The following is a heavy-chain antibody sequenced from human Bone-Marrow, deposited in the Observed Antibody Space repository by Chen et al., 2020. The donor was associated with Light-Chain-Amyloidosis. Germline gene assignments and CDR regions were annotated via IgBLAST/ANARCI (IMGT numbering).Heavy chain of an antibody. CDR2: IYASGNT. Sequence: QVQLLESGPAVVKPSNTLSLSCTVPRGSTSRGNSYSSWIRQPPGEGLEWVGRIYASGNTDSNPSLKSRVTISVDTSKNQFSLRLSSVTAADTAVYYCARAGYYDSSGSIVDAFDIWGQGTLVTVSS. CDR1: RGSTSRGNSY. V-gene: IGHV4-61*02. CDR3: ARAGYYDSSGSIVDAFDI. D-gene: IGHD3-22*01. J-gene: IGHJ3*02.